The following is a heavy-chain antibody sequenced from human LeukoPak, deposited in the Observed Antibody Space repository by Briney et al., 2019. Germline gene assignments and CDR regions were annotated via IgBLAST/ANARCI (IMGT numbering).Heavy chain of an antibody. CDR3: AREGLLWFGELSGFDY. D-gene: IGHD3-10*01. CDR2: IWYDGSNK. CDR1: GFTFSGYG. Sequence: GRSLRLSCAASGFTFSGYGMHWVRQAPGKGLEWVAVIWYDGSNKYYADSVKGRFTISRDNPKNTLYLQMNSLRAEDTAVYYCAREGLLWFGELSGFDYWGQGTLVTVSS. J-gene: IGHJ4*02. V-gene: IGHV3-33*01.